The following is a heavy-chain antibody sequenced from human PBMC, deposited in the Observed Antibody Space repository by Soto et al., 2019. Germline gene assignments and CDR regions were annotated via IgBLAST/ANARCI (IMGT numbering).Heavy chain of an antibody. CDR2: IYYSGST. D-gene: IGHD3-22*01. CDR3: ARGDYDSRSYYYYYAMDV. V-gene: IGHV4-30-4*01. CDR1: GGSITSGDFF. J-gene: IGHJ6*02. Sequence: SETLSLTCTVSGGSITSGDFFWSWIRQPPGKGLEWIAYIYYSGSTYYNPSLKSRVTISVDTSRNQLSLKLSSVTAADTAVYYCARGDYDSRSYYYYYAMDVWGQGTTVS.